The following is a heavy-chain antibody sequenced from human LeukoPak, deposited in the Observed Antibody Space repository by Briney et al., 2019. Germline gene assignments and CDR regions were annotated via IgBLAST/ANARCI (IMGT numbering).Heavy chain of an antibody. CDR1: GFSVSNNY. D-gene: IGHD3-3*01. CDR3: ARGRGLGVVSPYFDY. Sequence: GGSLRLACVVSGFSVSNNYIIWVRQAPGNGLERVSVIYGDGRTSHSASVRGRFTISRDNSKNIVSLQMNNLRAEDTAVYYCARGRGLGVVSPYFDYWGQGTLVTVSS. J-gene: IGHJ4*02. CDR2: IYGDGRT. V-gene: IGHV3-53*01.